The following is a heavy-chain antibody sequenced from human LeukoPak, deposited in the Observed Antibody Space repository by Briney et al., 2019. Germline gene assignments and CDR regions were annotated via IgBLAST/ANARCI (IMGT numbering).Heavy chain of an antibody. V-gene: IGHV1-69*04. Sequence: ASVKVSCKASGGTFSSYAISWVRQAPGQGLEWMGRIIPIIGVANYTQKFQGRLTISADKFTSTAYMELSSPRSDDTAVYYCARTPGRVTDRYSYFDLWGRGTLLTVSS. CDR3: ARTPGRVTDRYSYFDL. J-gene: IGHJ2*01. CDR1: GGTFSSYA. D-gene: IGHD2-21*02. CDR2: IIPIIGVA.